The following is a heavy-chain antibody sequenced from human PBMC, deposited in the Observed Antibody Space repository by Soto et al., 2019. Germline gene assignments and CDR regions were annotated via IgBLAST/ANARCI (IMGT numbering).Heavy chain of an antibody. J-gene: IGHJ5*02. CDR2: IYYSGST. CDR1: GGSISSYY. V-gene: IGHV4-59*06. CDR3: VRTPKGTHWFDP. D-gene: IGHD1-7*01. Sequence: SETLSLTCTVSGGSISSYYWSWIRQPPGKGLEWIGYIYYSGSTYYNPSLKSRVTISVDTSKNQFSLKLSSVTAADTAVYYCVRTPKGTHWFDPWGQGTLVTVSS.